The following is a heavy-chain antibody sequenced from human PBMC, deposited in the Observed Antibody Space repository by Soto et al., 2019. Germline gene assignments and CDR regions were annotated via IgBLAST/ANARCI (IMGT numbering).Heavy chain of an antibody. D-gene: IGHD6-6*01. CDR2: FDREDGET. V-gene: IGHV1-24*01. CDR3: AIDYNLYSRSARYALDI. Sequence: ASVKVSCKVSGYTLTELSMHWVRQAPGKGLEWMGGFDREDGETIYAQKFQGRVTMTEDTSTDTAYVELSSLRSDDTAVYYCAIDYNLYSRSARYALDIWGQGTMVTVSS. CDR1: GYTLTELS. J-gene: IGHJ3*02.